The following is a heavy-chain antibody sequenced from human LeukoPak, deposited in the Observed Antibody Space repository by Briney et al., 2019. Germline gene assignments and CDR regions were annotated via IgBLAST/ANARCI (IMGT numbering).Heavy chain of an antibody. CDR2: ISSSSSYI. V-gene: IGHV3-21*01. J-gene: IGHJ4*02. Sequence: GGSLRLSCAASGFTFSSYSMNWVRQAPGKGLEWVSSISSSSSYIYYADSVKGRFTISRDNAKNSLYLQMNSLRAEDTAVYYCARGSEWELLGHFDYWGQGTLVTVSS. D-gene: IGHD1-26*01. CDR3: ARGSEWELLGHFDY. CDR1: GFTFSSYS.